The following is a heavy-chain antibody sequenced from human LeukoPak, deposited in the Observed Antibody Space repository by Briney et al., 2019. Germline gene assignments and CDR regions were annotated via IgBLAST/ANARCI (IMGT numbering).Heavy chain of an antibody. CDR1: GFTFSSYG. CDR2: ISGSGGST. V-gene: IGHV3-23*01. D-gene: IGHD3-16*02. J-gene: IGHJ4*02. Sequence: GGSLRLSCAASGFTFSSYGMSWVRQAPGKGLEWVSAISGSGGSTYYADSVKGRFTISRDNSKNTLYLQMNSLRAEDTAVYFCARGWGTYRPFDYWGQGTLVTVSS. CDR3: ARGWGTYRPFDY.